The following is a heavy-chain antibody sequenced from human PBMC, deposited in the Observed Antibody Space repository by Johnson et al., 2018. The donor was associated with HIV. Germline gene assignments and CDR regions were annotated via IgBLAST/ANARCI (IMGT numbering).Heavy chain of an antibody. V-gene: IGHV3-7*04. D-gene: IGHD1-20*01. J-gene: IGHJ3*02. CDR3: ARGDELTGITSPDAFDI. CDR1: GFMFRAYG. Sequence: EVQLVESGGGVVQPGTSLRLSCAASGFMFRAYGMHWVRQAPGKGLEWVANIKQDGSEKYYVDSVKGRFTISRDNAKNSLYLQMKSLRAEDTAVYYCARGDELTGITSPDAFDIWGQGTMVTVSS. CDR2: IKQDGSEK.